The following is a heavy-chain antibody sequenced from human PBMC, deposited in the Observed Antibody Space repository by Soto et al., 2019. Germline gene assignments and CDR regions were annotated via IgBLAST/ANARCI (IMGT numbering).Heavy chain of an antibody. CDR3: AKEVYEPTSGFDP. Sequence: GGSLRLSCAASGFTFSSYAMHWVRQAPGQGLVWVSRIHSDGSSTTYADSVKGRFTIPRDNSKNTLYLQMNSLRAEDTAVYYCAKEVYEPTSGFDPWGQGTLVTVSS. CDR2: IHSDGSST. CDR1: GFTFSSYA. V-gene: IGHV3-74*01. J-gene: IGHJ5*02. D-gene: IGHD5-12*01.